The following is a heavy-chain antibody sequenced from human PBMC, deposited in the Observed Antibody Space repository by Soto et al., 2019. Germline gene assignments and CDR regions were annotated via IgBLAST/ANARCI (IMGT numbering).Heavy chain of an antibody. V-gene: IGHV3-33*01. CDR2: IWYDGSNK. J-gene: IGHJ6*02. D-gene: IGHD3-16*01. CDR3: ARYDLSPSVYCYGMDV. CDR1: GFTFSSYG. Sequence: QVQLVESGGGVVQPGRSLRLSCAASGFTFSSYGMHWVRQAPGKGLEWVAVIWYDGSNKYYADSVKGRFTISRDNSKNTLYLQMNSLRAEDTAVYYCARYDLSPSVYCYGMDVWGQGTTVTVSS.